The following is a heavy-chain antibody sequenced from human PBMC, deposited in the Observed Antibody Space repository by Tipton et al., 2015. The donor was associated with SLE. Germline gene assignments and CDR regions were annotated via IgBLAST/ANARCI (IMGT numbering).Heavy chain of an antibody. D-gene: IGHD5-18*01. CDR2: VSGSGIST. V-gene: IGHV3-23*01. CDR1: GFTFSNYG. CDR3: IQGYFFDY. J-gene: IGHJ4*02. Sequence: SLRLSCAASGFTFSNYGMSWVRQAPGKGLEWVSGVSGSGISTYYADSVMGRFTISRDNSKDTLYLQMNSLRADDTAVYYSIQGYFFDYWGQGTLVTVSS.